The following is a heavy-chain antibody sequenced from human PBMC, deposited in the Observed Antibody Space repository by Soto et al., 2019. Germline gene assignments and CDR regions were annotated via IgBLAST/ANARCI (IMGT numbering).Heavy chain of an antibody. CDR2: IVSGSTYT. CDR1: GFTFSDYY. D-gene: IGHD2-21*01. Sequence: QVQLVESGEGLVKPGGSLRLSCAASGFTFSDYYMSWIRQAPGKGLEWISYIVSGSTYTNYADSVKGRFTISRDNAKESLYLEMNSLRAEDTAVYYCARVDGESRMDVWGQGTTVSVSS. V-gene: IGHV3-11*06. J-gene: IGHJ6*02. CDR3: ARVDGESRMDV.